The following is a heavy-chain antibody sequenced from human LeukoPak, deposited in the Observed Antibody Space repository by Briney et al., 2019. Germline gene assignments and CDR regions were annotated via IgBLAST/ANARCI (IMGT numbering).Heavy chain of an antibody. D-gene: IGHD3-10*01. CDR2: ISWNSGFI. CDR3: AKGLYGSGSYPDY. J-gene: IGHJ4*02. CDR1: GFTFDDYA. V-gene: IGHV3-9*03. Sequence: GGSLRLSCAASGFTFDDYAMHWVRQAPEKGLEWVSGISWNSGFIGYADSVKGRFTISRDNAKNSLYLQMNSLRAEDMALYYCAKGLYGSGSYPDYWGQGTLVTVSS.